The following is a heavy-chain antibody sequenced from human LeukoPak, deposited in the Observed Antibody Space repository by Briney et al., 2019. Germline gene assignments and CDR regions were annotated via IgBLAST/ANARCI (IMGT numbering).Heavy chain of an antibody. CDR1: GFTFDDYG. J-gene: IGHJ4*02. D-gene: IGHD6-25*01. CDR3: AKNSGYSWQYFFDY. V-gene: IGHV3-23*01. CDR2: ISGGGGPT. Sequence: PGGSLRLSCAASGFTFDDYGMSWVRQAPGKGLEWASAISGGGGPTYYADSVKGRFTISRDNSKNTLYLQMNSLRAEDAAVYFCAKNSGYSWQYFFDYWGQGTLVTVSS.